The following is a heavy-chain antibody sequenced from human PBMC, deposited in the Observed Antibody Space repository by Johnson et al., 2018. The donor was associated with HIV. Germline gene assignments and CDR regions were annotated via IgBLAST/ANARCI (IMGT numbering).Heavy chain of an antibody. V-gene: IGHV3-30*02. Sequence: QMLLVESGGGVVQPGGSLRISCAASGLTFSNYGMHWVRQPPGKGLDGVAFIGYDGKSKYYADPVKGRFTISRDNSKNTLYLQMNSLRAEDTAVYYCARVPWSLDAFDIWGQGTKVTVSS. CDR1: GLTFSNYG. CDR3: ARVPWSLDAFDI. CDR2: IGYDGKSK. D-gene: IGHD2-15*01. J-gene: IGHJ3*02.